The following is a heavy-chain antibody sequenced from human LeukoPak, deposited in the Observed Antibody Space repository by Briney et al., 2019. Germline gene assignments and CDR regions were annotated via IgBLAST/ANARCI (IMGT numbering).Heavy chain of an antibody. Sequence: SETLSLTCAVYGGSFSGYYWSWIRQPPGKGLEWIGEINHSGSTNYNPSLKSRVTISVDTSKNQFSLKLSSVTAADTAVYCCARLRTGTTRFDYWGQGTLVTVSS. D-gene: IGHD1-1*01. CDR1: GGSFSGYY. CDR2: INHSGST. CDR3: ARLRTGTTRFDY. V-gene: IGHV4-34*01. J-gene: IGHJ4*02.